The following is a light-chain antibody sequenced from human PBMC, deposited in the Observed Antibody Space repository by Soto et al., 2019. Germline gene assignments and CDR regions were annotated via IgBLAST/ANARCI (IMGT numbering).Light chain of an antibody. CDR3: QQYGSSPSWT. V-gene: IGKV3-20*01. CDR1: QSVIINY. J-gene: IGKJ1*01. Sequence: EVVLTQSPGILSLSPGERATLSCRASQSVIINYLAWYQQKPGQAPRLLIYGASSRATVIPDRFSGSGSGTDFTLTISRLEPEDFAVYYCQQYGSSPSWTFGQGTKVDIK. CDR2: GAS.